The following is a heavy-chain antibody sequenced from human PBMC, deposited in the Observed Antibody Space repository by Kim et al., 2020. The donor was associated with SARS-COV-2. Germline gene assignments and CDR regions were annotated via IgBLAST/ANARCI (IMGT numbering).Heavy chain of an antibody. CDR1: GGSFSGYY. D-gene: IGHD1-26*01. CDR2: INHSGST. CDR3: ARNGGSYKGNWFDP. V-gene: IGHV4-34*01. J-gene: IGHJ5*02. Sequence: SETLSLTCAVYGGSFSGYYWSWIRQPPGKGLEWIGEINHSGSTNYNPSLKSRVTISVDTSKNQFSLKLSSVTAADTAVYYCARNGGSYKGNWFDPWGQGT.